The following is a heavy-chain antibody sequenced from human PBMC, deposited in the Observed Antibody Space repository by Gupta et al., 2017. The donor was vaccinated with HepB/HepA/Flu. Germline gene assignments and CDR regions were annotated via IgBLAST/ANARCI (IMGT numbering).Heavy chain of an antibody. CDR3: SIPGAMVRGAKGVDY. CDR2: ISSSGSTI. V-gene: IGHV3-48*03. CDR1: GFTFSSYE. Sequence: EVQLVESGGGLVQPGGSLRLSCAASGFTFSSYEMNWVRQAPGKGLEWVSYISSSGSTIYYADSVKGRFTISRDNAKNSLYLQMNSLRAEDTAVYYCSIPGAMVRGAKGVDYWGQGTLVTVSS. D-gene: IGHD3-10*01. J-gene: IGHJ4*02.